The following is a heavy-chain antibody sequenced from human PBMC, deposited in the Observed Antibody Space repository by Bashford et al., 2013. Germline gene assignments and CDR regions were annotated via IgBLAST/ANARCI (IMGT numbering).Heavy chain of an antibody. D-gene: IGHD3-16*02. Sequence: WVRQAPGQGLEWMGIXNPSGGSTSYAQKFQGRVTMTRDTSTSTVYMELSSLRSEDTAVYYCARVPGLRLGELSLSAFDIWGQGTMVTVSS. J-gene: IGHJ3*02. V-gene: IGHV1-46*01. CDR2: XNPSGGST. CDR3: ARVPGLRLGELSLSAFDI.